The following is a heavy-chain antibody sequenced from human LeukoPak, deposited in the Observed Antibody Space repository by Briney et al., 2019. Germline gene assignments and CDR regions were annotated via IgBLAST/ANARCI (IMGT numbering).Heavy chain of an antibody. Sequence: GRSLRLSCAASGFTFDDYAMHWVRQAPGEGLEWVSGISWNSGGIGYADAVKGRFTISRDNAKKSLYLQMNSLRAEDTALYYCAKDFYRAVVGSIEFWGQGILVTVSS. V-gene: IGHV3-9*01. CDR1: GFTFDDYA. CDR2: ISWNSGGI. CDR3: AKDFYRAVVGSIEF. D-gene: IGHD6-19*01. J-gene: IGHJ4*02.